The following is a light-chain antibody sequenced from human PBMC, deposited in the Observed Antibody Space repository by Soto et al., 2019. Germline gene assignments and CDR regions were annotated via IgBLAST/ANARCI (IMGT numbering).Light chain of an antibody. CDR3: SSYTSSSTYG. V-gene: IGLV2-14*01. CDR2: EVS. Sequence: SVLTQPASVSGSPGQSITISCTGTSSDVGGYNYVSWYQQHPGKAPKLMIYEVSNRPSGVPNRFSGSKSGNTASLTISGLQAEDAANLYCSSYTSSSTYGFGTGTKVTVL. J-gene: IGLJ1*01. CDR1: SSDVGGYNY.